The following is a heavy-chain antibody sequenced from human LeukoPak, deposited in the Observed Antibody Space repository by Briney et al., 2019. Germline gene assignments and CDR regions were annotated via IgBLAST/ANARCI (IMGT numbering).Heavy chain of an antibody. V-gene: IGHV3-23*01. D-gene: IGHD3-22*01. Sequence: PGGSLRLSCAASGFTFSSYAMSWVRQAPGKGLEWVSTISGSGGRTYYADSVKGGFTISRDNSKNTLYLQMSRLRAEDRAVYYCAKSPQSYYDSSGYFFLYWGQGSLVTVSS. CDR2: ISGSGGRT. J-gene: IGHJ4*02. CDR3: AKSPQSYYDSSGYFFLY. CDR1: GFTFSSYA.